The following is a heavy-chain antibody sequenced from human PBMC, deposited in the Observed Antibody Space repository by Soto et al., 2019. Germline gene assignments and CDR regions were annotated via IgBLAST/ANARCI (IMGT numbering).Heavy chain of an antibody. CDR2: IGTAGDT. Sequence: PGGSLRLSCAASGFTCSSYDMHWVRQATGKGLEWGSAIGTAGDTYYPGSVKGRFTISRENAKNSFYLQMNSLRAEDTAVYYCARVVDSSPWAFDIWGQGTMVTVS. J-gene: IGHJ3*02. V-gene: IGHV3-13*01. CDR3: ARVVDSSPWAFDI. D-gene: IGHD2-2*01. CDR1: GFTCSSYD.